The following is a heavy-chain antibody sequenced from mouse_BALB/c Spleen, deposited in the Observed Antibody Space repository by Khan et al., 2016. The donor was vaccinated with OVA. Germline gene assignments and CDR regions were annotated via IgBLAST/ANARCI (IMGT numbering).Heavy chain of an antibody. CDR3: DRAGRATFAY. V-gene: IGHV9-2-1*01. Sequence: QIQLVQSGPELKKPGETVKISCKASGYTFTDYSIHWVKQTPGKGLRWMGWINTETGEPTYADDFKGRFAFSLETSASTAYLQINNLKNEDTATYFGDRAGRATFAYWGQGTLVTVSA. J-gene: IGHJ3*01. CDR2: INTETGEP. D-gene: IGHD3-1*01. CDR1: GYTFTDYS.